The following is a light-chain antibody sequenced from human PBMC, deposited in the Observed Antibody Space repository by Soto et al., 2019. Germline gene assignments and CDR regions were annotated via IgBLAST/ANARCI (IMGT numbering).Light chain of an antibody. J-gene: IGLJ1*01. CDR1: SSNLGSTT. CDR3: AAWDDSLNGRV. Sequence: QSVLTQPPSASGTPGQRVTISCSGSSSNLGSTTLKWYQQLPGTAPKLLIYSNNQRPSGVPDRFSGSKSGTSASLAISGLQSEDEADYYCAAWDDSLNGRVFGTGTKVTVL. CDR2: SNN. V-gene: IGLV1-44*01.